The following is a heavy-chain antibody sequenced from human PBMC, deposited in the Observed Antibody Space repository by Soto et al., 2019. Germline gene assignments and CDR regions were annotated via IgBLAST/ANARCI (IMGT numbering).Heavy chain of an antibody. D-gene: IGHD3-10*01. Sequence: GASVQVSCEASGNPFTSYDINWVRQATGHGLEWMGWINPNSGNIGYAQKFQGRVTMTRDTAIRTAYMEVSRLRSDATAVYYCARGRASGSYYLLGYWGQGTLVTVSS. CDR2: INPNSGNI. CDR1: GNPFTSYD. V-gene: IGHV1-8*01. J-gene: IGHJ4*02. CDR3: ARGRASGSYYLLGY.